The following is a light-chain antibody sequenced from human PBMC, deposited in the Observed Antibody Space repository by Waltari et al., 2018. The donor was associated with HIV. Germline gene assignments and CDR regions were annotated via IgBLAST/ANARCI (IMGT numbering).Light chain of an antibody. Sequence: IQMSQSPTSMSAFIGDNVTIICRARQVIHRDLAWYPQKPGKSPKLMIHHASTLQSGVSPRVRASGSGAAFALAIDNLQLEDFATYYCQQANNFPHTYGQGT. CDR1: QVIHRD. CDR3: QQANNFPHT. CDR2: HAS. J-gene: IGKJ2*01. V-gene: IGKV1-12*01.